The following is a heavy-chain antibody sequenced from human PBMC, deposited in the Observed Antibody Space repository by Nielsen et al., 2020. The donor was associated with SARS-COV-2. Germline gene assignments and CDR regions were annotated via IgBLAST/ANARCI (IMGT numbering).Heavy chain of an antibody. D-gene: IGHD3-22*01. Sequence: GSLRLSCAASGFTFDDYAMHWIRQPPGKGLEWIGYIYYSGSTNYNPSLKSRVTISVDTSKNQFSLKLSSVTAADTAVYYCARYYYDSSGYQKLDYWGQGTLVTVSS. V-gene: IGHV4-59*01. CDR3: ARYYYDSSGYQKLDY. CDR2: IYYSGST. J-gene: IGHJ4*02. CDR1: GFTFDDYA.